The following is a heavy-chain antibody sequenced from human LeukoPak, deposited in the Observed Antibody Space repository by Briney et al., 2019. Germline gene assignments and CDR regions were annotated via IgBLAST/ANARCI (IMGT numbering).Heavy chain of an antibody. J-gene: IGHJ3*02. CDR3: ARDSGDCSGGNCYHDAFDI. D-gene: IGHD2-15*01. CDR2: IWYDGSNK. V-gene: IGHV3-33*08. CDR1: GFTFSDYY. Sequence: GGSLRLSCAASGFTFSDYYMSWIRQAPGKGLEWVAVIWYDGSNKYYADSVKGRFTISRDNSKNTVYLQMNRLRAGDTAVYYCARDSGDCSGGNCYHDAFDIWGQGTMVTVSS.